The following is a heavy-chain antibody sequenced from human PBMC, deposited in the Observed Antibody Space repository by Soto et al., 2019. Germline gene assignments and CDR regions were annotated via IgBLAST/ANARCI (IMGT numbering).Heavy chain of an antibody. D-gene: IGHD2-15*01. CDR3: AREYCSGRSCYYLDY. J-gene: IGHJ4*02. Sequence: QVQLVESGGGVVQPGRSLRLSCAASGFTFRSYAMHWVRQAPGKGLEWVAVISYDGSNKYYADSVKGRFTISRDNSKNTLNLQMNSLRNEDTAVYYCAREYCSGRSCYYLDYWGQGTPVTVSS. CDR2: ISYDGSNK. V-gene: IGHV3-30-3*01. CDR1: GFTFRSYA.